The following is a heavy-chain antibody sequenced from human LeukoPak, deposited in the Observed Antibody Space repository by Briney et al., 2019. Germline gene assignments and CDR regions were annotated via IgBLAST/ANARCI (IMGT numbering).Heavy chain of an antibody. CDR3: ATAYYGSGSYYYYFDC. CDR1: GYTLTVLS. D-gene: IGHD3-10*01. CDR2: FDPEDGET. V-gene: IGHV1-24*01. J-gene: IGHJ4*02. Sequence: ASVKLSRNVSGYTLTVLSKHWGRQAPGKGLEWVGGFDPEDGETIYAQKFQGRVTMTEDTSTDTAYMELGSLRSEDTAVYYCATAYYGSGSYYYYFDCWGQGTLVTVSS.